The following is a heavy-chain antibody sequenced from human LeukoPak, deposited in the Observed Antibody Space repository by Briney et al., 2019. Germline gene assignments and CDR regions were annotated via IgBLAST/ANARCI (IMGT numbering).Heavy chain of an antibody. V-gene: IGHV1-8*01. CDR1: GYTFGSYD. CDR2: MNPNSGNT. CDR3: ARGWWELPPRGYYYMDA. Sequence: ASVKVSCKASGYTFGSYDINWVRQATGQGLEWMGWMNPNSGNTAYAQKFQGRVTMTRNISISTAYMELSSLRSEDTAVYYCARGWWELPPRGYYYMDAWGKGTTVTISS. J-gene: IGHJ6*03. D-gene: IGHD1-26*01.